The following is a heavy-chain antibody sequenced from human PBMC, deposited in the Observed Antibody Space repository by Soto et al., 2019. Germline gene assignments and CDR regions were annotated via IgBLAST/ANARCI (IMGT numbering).Heavy chain of an antibody. CDR1: GFNFDDYA. CDR3: VKDRDYGSGSLSFDY. D-gene: IGHD3-10*01. V-gene: IGHV3-9*01. J-gene: IGHJ4*02. Sequence: EVQLVESGGDLVQPGRSLRLSCAASGFNFDDYAMYWVRQAPGKGLEWVSGISWISDNIGYADSVKGRFTISRDNAMKSLYLQMNSLRAEDTALYYCVKDRDYGSGSLSFDYWGQGTLVTVSS. CDR2: ISWISDNI.